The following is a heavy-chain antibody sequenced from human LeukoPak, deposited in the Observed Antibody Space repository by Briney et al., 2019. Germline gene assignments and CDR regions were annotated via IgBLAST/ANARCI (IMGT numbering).Heavy chain of an antibody. CDR3: ARVVVGATFAYDY. Sequence: GGSLRLSCAASGFTFSSYSMNWVRQAPGKGLEWVSSISSSSYIYYADSVKGRFTISRDNAKNSLYLQMNSLRAEDTAVYYCARVVVGATFAYDYWGQGTLVTASS. CDR2: ISSSSYI. V-gene: IGHV3-21*01. J-gene: IGHJ4*02. D-gene: IGHD1-26*01. CDR1: GFTFSSYS.